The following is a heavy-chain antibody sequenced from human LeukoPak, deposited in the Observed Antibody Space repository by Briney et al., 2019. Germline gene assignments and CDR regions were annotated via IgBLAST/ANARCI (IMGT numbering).Heavy chain of an antibody. Sequence: GGSLRLSCAASGFTFSSYAMVWVRQAPGQGLEWVAVISYGGTNKYYADSVKGRFTISRDNSKNTLYLQMNSLRAEDTAIYYCAKSPKSTTVTTFDYWGRGTLVTVSS. J-gene: IGHJ4*02. CDR1: GFTFSSYA. V-gene: IGHV3-30-3*02. CDR2: ISYGGTNK. D-gene: IGHD4-17*01. CDR3: AKSPKSTTVTTFDY.